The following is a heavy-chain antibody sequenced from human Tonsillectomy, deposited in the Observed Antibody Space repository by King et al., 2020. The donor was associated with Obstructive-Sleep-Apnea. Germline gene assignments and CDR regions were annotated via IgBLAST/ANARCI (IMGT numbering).Heavy chain of an antibody. D-gene: IGHD1-1*01. CDR2: IYYSGNT. J-gene: IGHJ6*02. CDR3: ARLLQLERHPLSGYYYYGMDV. CDR1: GGSINTYY. Sequence: QLQESGPGLVKPSETLSLTCTVSGGSINTYYWSWIRQPPGKGLEWIGYIYYSGNTNYSPSLKSRVTMSVDRPKNQFSLRVNSATAADTAVYYCARLLQLERHPLSGYYYYGMDVWGQGTTVTVSS. V-gene: IGHV4-59*01.